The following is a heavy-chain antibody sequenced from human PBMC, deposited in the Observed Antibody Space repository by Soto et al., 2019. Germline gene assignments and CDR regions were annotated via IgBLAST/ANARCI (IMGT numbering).Heavy chain of an antibody. D-gene: IGHD2-2*01. V-gene: IGHV1-58*01. CDR2: IVVGSGNT. CDR3: AAESIVLVPAAMKEWDAFDI. J-gene: IGHJ3*02. Sequence: QMQLVQSGPEVKKPGTSVKVSCKASGFTFTSSAVQWVRQARGQRLEWIGWIVVGSGNTNYAQKFQERVTITRDMSTSTAYMELSSLRSEDTAVYYCAAESIVLVPAAMKEWDAFDIWGQGTMVTVSS. CDR1: GFTFTSSA.